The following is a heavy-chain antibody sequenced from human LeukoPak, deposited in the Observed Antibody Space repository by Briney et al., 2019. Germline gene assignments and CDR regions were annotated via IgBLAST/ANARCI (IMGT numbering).Heavy chain of an antibody. CDR1: GFTFSTYW. Sequence: GGSLRLSCTASGFTFSTYWMHWVRQAPGKGLEWVGFIRSKAYGGTTEYAASVKGRFTISRDDSKSIAYLQMNSLKTEDTAVYYCTRDNVLWFGESFDYWGQGTLVTVSS. CDR2: IRSKAYGGTT. J-gene: IGHJ4*02. CDR3: TRDNVLWFGESFDY. V-gene: IGHV3-49*04. D-gene: IGHD3-10*01.